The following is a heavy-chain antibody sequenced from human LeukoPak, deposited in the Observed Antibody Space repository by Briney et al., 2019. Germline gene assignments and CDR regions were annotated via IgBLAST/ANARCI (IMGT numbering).Heavy chain of an antibody. J-gene: IGHJ4*02. V-gene: IGHV3-30*02. CDR1: GFTFSSYG. Sequence: PGGSLRLSCAASGFTFSSYGMHWVRQAPGKGLEWVAFIRYDGSSKYYADSVKGRFTISRDNSKNTLYLQMNSLRAEDTAVYYCAKDTAEYYDILTGYSNWGQGTLVTVSS. CDR3: AKDTAEYYDILTGYSN. CDR2: IRYDGSSK. D-gene: IGHD3-9*01.